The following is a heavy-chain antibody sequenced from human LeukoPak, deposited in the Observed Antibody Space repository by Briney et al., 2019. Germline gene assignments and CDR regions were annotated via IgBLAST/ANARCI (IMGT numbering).Heavy chain of an antibody. CDR1: GGSFSGYY. CDR2: INHGGST. V-gene: IGHV4-34*01. Sequence: SQTLSLTCAVYGGSFSGYYWTWIRQTPGKGLEWIGGINHGGSTNYNPPLRSRVTISVDTSKNQFSLRLRSVSAADTAVYYCARGWVVTAYAPFDPWGQGTLVIVSS. CDR3: ARGWVVTAYAPFDP. J-gene: IGHJ5*02. D-gene: IGHD2-21*02.